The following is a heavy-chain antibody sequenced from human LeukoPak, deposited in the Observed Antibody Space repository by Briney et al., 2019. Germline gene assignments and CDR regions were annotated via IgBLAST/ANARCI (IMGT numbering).Heavy chain of an antibody. CDR2: IYTSGST. CDR1: GGSISSGSYY. Sequence: SETLSLTCTVSGGSISSGSYYWSWIRQPAGKGLEWIGRIYTSGSTNYNPSLKSRVTISVDTSKNQFSLKLSSVTAADTAVYYCARDSGDPAAVDAFDIWGQGTMVTVSS. J-gene: IGHJ3*02. D-gene: IGHD6-13*01. V-gene: IGHV4-61*02. CDR3: ARDSGDPAAVDAFDI.